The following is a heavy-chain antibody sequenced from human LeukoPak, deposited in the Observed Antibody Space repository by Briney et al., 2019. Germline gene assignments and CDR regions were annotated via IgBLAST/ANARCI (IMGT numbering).Heavy chain of an antibody. D-gene: IGHD2-15*01. J-gene: IGHJ4*02. CDR2: INHSGST. V-gene: IGHV4-38-2*02. CDR3: ARVCSSGRCLDY. Sequence: PSETLSLTCTVSGYSISSGYYWAWMRQPPGKELEWIGSINHSGSTYYNPSLKSRVTVSVDTSKNQVSLRLSSVTAADTAVYYCARVCSSGRCLDYWGQGTLVTVSS. CDR1: GYSISSGYY.